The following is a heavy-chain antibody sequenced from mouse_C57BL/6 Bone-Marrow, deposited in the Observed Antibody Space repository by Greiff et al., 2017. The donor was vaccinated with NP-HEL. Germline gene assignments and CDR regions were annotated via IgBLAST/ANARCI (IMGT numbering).Heavy chain of an antibody. CDR2: INYDGSST. J-gene: IGHJ3*01. Sequence: EVMLVESEGGLVQPGSSMKLSCTASGFTFSDYYMAWVRQVPEKGLEWVANINYDGSSTYYLDSLKSRFIISRDNAKNILYLQMSSLKYEDTATYDCARRGGLGGFAYWGQGTLVTVSA. CDR1: GFTFSDYY. D-gene: IGHD2-4*01. V-gene: IGHV5-16*01. CDR3: ARRGGLGGFAY.